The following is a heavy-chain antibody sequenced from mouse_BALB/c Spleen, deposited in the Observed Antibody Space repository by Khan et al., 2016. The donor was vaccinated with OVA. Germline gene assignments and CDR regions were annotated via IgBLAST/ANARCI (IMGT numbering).Heavy chain of an antibody. Sequence: QGRRKEERPGMVAHVKSVSIRCTVSGFSLNSYGVGWVRQPPGKGLEWLGVIWGDGSTNYHSALISRLNINKDNSKSQVFLKLNSLQTDDTATYYCSLYYYGRAWFAYWGQGTLVTVSA. D-gene: IGHD1-1*01. J-gene: IGHJ3*01. V-gene: IGHV2-3*01. CDR3: SLYYYGRAWFAY. CDR2: IWGDGST. CDR1: GFSLNSYG.